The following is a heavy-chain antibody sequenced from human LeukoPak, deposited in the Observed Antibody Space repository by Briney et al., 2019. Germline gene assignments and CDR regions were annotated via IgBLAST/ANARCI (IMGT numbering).Heavy chain of an antibody. D-gene: IGHD3-3*02. CDR2: IYYTGST. J-gene: IGHJ4*02. Sequence: SETLSLTCTVSGGSMSNYYGSWIRQPPGKGLEWIAYIYYTGSTYYNPSLKSRVTMSVDTSRNQFSLSLSSVTAADTAIYYCARHISGAATLDWGQGTLVTVSS. CDR3: ARHISGAATLD. CDR1: GGSMSNYY. V-gene: IGHV4-59*08.